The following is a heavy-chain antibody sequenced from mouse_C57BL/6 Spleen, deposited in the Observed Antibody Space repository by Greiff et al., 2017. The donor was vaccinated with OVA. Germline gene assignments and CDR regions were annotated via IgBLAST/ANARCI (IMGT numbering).Heavy chain of an antibody. D-gene: IGHD1-1*01. V-gene: IGHV3-6*01. CDR1: GYSITSGYY. Sequence: EVKLVESGPGLVKPSQSLSLTCSVTGYSITSGYYWNWIRQFPGNKLEWMGYISYDGSNNYNPSLKNRISITRDTSKNQFFLKLNSVTTEDTATYYCAREVNYYGSSYFDYWGQGTTLTVSS. CDR3: AREVNYYGSSYFDY. J-gene: IGHJ2*01. CDR2: ISYDGSN.